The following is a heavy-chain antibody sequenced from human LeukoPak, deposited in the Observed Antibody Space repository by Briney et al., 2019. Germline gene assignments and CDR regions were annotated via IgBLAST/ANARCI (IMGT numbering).Heavy chain of an antibody. CDR3: ARATPGANYYDSSGYFDY. D-gene: IGHD3-22*01. CDR1: GFTFSSYI. J-gene: IGHJ4*02. CDR2: IIRISSFI. V-gene: IGHV3-21*01. Sequence: GGALRLSCAASGFTFSSYIMNCGRQSPGKGLGCVSSIIRISSFIYYTDSVKGRFTIYRDNAKNSLYLQMNSLRAEDTAVYYCARATPGANYYDSSGYFDYWGQGNLVTVSS.